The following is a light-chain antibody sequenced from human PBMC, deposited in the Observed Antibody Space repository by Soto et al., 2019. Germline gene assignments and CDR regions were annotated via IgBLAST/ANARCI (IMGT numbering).Light chain of an antibody. CDR1: SSNIGTSS. Sequence: QSALTQPHSASGTPGQRVTISCSGSSSNIGTSSVHWFQQLPGTAPKLLISTTNQRPSGVPERFSGSKSGTSASLAISGLQSEDEADYYCAAWEDSLNGHVFGTGTKLTVL. CDR2: TTN. V-gene: IGLV1-44*01. J-gene: IGLJ1*01. CDR3: AAWEDSLNGHV.